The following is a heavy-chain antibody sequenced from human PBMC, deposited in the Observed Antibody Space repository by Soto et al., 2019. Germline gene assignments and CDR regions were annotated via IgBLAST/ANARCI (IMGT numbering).Heavy chain of an antibody. CDR3: AKVSRKGSAIDFEY. Sequence: QVQLVQSGAELKKPGASVKVSCKASGYTFSNYDMNWVRQATGQGPEWIGWVNPNNGDTGYAQKFQGRVTLTTDISTTTAYMELTSLRSEDRAIYYCAKVSRKGSAIDFEYWGQGTLITVSS. V-gene: IGHV1-8*01. D-gene: IGHD3-10*01. CDR1: GYTFSNYD. CDR2: VNPNNGDT. J-gene: IGHJ4*02.